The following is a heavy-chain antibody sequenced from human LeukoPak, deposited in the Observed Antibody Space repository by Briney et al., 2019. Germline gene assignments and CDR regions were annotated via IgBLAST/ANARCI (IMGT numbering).Heavy chain of an antibody. J-gene: IGHJ4*02. CDR3: AKDFTGARDY. CDR2: IKQDGSEK. V-gene: IGHV3-7*01. D-gene: IGHD7-27*01. Sequence: HPGGSLRLSCAASGFTFSSYAMYWVRQAPGKGLEWVANIKQDGSEKYYVDSVKGRFTISRDNAKNSLYLQMNSLRAEDTALYYCAKDFTGARDYWGQGTLVTVSS. CDR1: GFTFSSYA.